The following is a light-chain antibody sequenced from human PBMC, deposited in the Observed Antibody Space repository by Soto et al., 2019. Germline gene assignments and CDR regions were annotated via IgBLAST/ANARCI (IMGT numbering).Light chain of an antibody. Sequence: DIQMTQSPSTLAASVGDRVTITCRASQGISSYLAWYQQKPGKAPKLLIYAASTLQSGVPSRFSGSGSGTDFTLTISSLQPDDFATYYCQQYKSYSLTFGGGTKV. V-gene: IGKV1-16*01. CDR3: QQYKSYSLT. CDR2: AAS. J-gene: IGKJ4*01. CDR1: QGISSY.